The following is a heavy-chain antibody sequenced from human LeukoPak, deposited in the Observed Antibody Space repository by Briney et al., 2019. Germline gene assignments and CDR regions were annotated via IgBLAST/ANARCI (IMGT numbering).Heavy chain of an antibody. D-gene: IGHD6-13*01. Sequence: GESLKISCKGSGYSFTSYWIGWVRQMPGKGLEWMGIIYPGDSDTRYSPSFQGQVTISADKSISTAYLQWSSLKASDTAMYYCARQQVAAAGINWFDPWGQGTLVTVSS. J-gene: IGHJ5*02. V-gene: IGHV5-51*01. CDR2: IYPGDSDT. CDR3: ARQQVAAAGINWFDP. CDR1: GYSFTSYW.